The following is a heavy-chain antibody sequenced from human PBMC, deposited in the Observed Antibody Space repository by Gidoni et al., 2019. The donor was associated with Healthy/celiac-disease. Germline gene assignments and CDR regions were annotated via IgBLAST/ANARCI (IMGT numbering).Heavy chain of an antibody. J-gene: IGHJ3*02. CDR3: AREALGILYSGRPGAFDI. CDR1: GYTFTSYG. CDR2: ISAYNGNT. V-gene: IGHV1-18*04. Sequence: QVPLVQSGAEVKKPGASVKVSCKASGYTFTSYGISWVRQAPGQGLEWMGWISAYNGNTNYAQKRQGRGTMTTDTSTSTAYMELRSLRSDDTAVYYCAREALGILYSGRPGAFDIWGQGTMVTVSS. D-gene: IGHD2-8*01.